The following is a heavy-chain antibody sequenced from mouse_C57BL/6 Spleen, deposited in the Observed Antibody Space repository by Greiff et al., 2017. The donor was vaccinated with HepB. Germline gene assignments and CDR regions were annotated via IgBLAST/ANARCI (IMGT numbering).Heavy chain of an antibody. Sequence: VQLQQSGPELVKPGASVKMSCKASGYTFTDYNMHWVKQSHGKSLEWIGYINPNNGGTSYNQKFKGKATLTVNKSSSTAYMELRSLTSEDSAVYDCAKVDYYGSSYFDYWGQGTTLTVSS. CDR1: GYTFTDYN. V-gene: IGHV1-22*01. D-gene: IGHD1-1*01. J-gene: IGHJ2*01. CDR2: INPNNGGT. CDR3: AKVDYYGSSYFDY.